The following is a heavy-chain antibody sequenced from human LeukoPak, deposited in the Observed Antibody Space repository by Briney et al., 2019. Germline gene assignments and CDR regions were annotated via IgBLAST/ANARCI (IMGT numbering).Heavy chain of an antibody. J-gene: IGHJ3*02. CDR2: IRGSCSST. CDR1: GFTFSSHA. D-gene: IGHD3-10*01. CDR3: AKDSETYFFGSEGSFYI. Sequence: GGSLRLSCAASGFTFSSHAMSWVRQAPGKGLELVAAIRGSCSSTYFAYFVKVRFTIARDNSEKSVYLQMNTLRAADTSVYYCAKDSETYFFGSEGSFYIWGQGTMVTVSS. V-gene: IGHV3-23*01.